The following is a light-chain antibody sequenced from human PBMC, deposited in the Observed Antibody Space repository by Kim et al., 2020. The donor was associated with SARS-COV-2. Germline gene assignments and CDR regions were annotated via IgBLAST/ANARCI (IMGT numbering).Light chain of an antibody. CDR1: QSVSSSY. CDR2: GAS. Sequence: SPGERATLSCRASQSVSSSYLSWYQQKPGQAPRLLIYGASSRATGIPDRFSGSGSGTDFTLTISRLEPEDFAVYYCQQYGSSPWTFGQGTKVEI. V-gene: IGKV3-20*01. J-gene: IGKJ1*01. CDR3: QQYGSSPWT.